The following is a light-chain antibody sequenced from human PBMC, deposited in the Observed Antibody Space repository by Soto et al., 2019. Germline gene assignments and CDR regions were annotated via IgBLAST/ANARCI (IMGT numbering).Light chain of an antibody. V-gene: IGKV3-15*01. CDR2: GAS. Sequence: ETVMTQSPATLSVSPGGRATLSCRACQSISDTLAWYQQKPGQAPRLLIHGASTRATGFPARFSGSGSGTDFTLTISSLQSEDIAIYYCQQYNNWPWTFGQGTKVEIK. J-gene: IGKJ1*01. CDR3: QQYNNWPWT. CDR1: QSISDT.